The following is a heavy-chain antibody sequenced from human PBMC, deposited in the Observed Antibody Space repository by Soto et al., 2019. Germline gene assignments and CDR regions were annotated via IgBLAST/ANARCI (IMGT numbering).Heavy chain of an antibody. CDR1: GFTFRSYA. CDR3: APVGAMTFDY. D-gene: IGHD1-26*01. V-gene: IGHV3-23*01. J-gene: IGHJ4*02. CDR2: ISGSGGST. Sequence: EVQLLESGGGLFQPGGSLRLSCAASGFTFRSYAMSWVRQAPGKGLEWVSAISGSGGSTYYAASVKGRFTISRDNAKNTLYLQMISLRAVETGVYYCAPVGAMTFDYWGQGTLVTVSS.